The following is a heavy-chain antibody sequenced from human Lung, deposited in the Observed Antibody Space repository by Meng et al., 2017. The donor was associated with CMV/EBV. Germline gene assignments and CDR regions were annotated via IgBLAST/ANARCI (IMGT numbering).Heavy chain of an antibody. Sequence: ASVXVSCKASGYTFTSYYMHWVRQAPGQGLEWMGIINPSGGSTSYAQKFQGRVTMTRDTSTSTVYMELSSLRSEDTAVYYCARDPRLSTYYDFWSGYKNGMDVWGQGTTVTVSS. D-gene: IGHD3-3*01. J-gene: IGHJ6*02. V-gene: IGHV1-46*01. CDR1: GYTFTSYY. CDR2: INPSGGST. CDR3: ARDPRLSTYYDFWSGYKNGMDV.